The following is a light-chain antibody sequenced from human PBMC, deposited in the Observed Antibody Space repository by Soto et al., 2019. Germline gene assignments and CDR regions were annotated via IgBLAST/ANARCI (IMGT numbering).Light chain of an antibody. CDR1: QSIRNF. Sequence: EILLTQSPGTLSLSPGERATLTCRASQSIRNFLAWYQQKPGQAPRFLIYDASNRATGIPPRFSGSGAGTDFTLAISGLEPEDSAIYYCQQRYNWPWTFGQGTKVDI. CDR2: DAS. V-gene: IGKV3-11*01. J-gene: IGKJ1*01. CDR3: QQRYNWPWT.